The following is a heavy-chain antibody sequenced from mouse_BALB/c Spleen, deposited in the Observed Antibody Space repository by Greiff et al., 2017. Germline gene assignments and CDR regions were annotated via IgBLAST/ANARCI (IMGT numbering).Heavy chain of an antibody. CDR1: GYSFTGYF. D-gene: IGHD1-1*01. V-gene: IGHV1-20*02. Sequence: VQLKESGPELVKPGASVKISCKASGYSFTGYFMNWVMQSHGKSLEWIGRINPYNGDTFYNQKFKGKATLTVDKSSSTAHMELRSLASEDSAVYYCARSGSYYFDSWGQGTTLTLSS. J-gene: IGHJ2*01. CDR3: ARSGSYYFDS. CDR2: INPYNGDT.